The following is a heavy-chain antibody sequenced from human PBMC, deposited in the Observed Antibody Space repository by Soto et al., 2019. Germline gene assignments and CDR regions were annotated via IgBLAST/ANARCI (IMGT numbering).Heavy chain of an antibody. CDR1: GGSISSSSYY. CDR2: IYYSGST. V-gene: IGHV4-39*01. D-gene: IGHD1-26*01. CDR3: ASKVGATIYYYYYGMDV. Sequence: QLQLQESGPGLLKPSETLSLTCTVSGGSISSSSYYWGWIRQPPGKGLEWIGSIYYSGSTYYNPSLKSRVTISVDTSKNQFSLKLSSVTAADTAVYYCASKVGATIYYYYYGMDVWGQGTTVTVSS. J-gene: IGHJ6*02.